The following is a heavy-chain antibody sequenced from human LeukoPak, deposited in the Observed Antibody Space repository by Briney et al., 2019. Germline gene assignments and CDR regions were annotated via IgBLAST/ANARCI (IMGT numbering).Heavy chain of an antibody. CDR3: ARGYRTGDMTIFAS. CDR1: GYTFTGYY. V-gene: IGHV1-2*02. Sequence: GASVKVSCKASGYTFTGYYMQWVRQAPGQGLEWMGWINPDSGGTNYAQKFQGRVTMTRDTSISTAYMELSRLTSDDTAVYYCARGYRTGDMTIFASWGQGTQVTVSS. CDR2: INPDSGGT. J-gene: IGHJ5*01. D-gene: IGHD3-3*01.